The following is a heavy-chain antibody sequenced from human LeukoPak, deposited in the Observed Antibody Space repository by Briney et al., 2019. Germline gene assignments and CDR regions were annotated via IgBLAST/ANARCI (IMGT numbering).Heavy chain of an antibody. CDR3: ARLHYYGSGSGDY. J-gene: IGHJ4*02. CDR1: GGSISSYY. V-gene: IGHV4-59*08. CDR2: IYYSGST. D-gene: IGHD3-10*01. Sequence: PSETLSLTCTVSGGSISSYYWSWIRQPPGKGLEWIGYIYYSGSTNYNPSLKSRVTISVDTSKNQFSLKLSSVTAADTAVYYCARLHYYGSGSGDYWGQGTLVTVSS.